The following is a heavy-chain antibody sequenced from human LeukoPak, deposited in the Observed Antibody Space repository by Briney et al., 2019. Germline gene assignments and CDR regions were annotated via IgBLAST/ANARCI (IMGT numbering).Heavy chain of an antibody. Sequence: KTSETLSLTCTVSGGSISSYYWSWIRQPPGKGLEWIGEINHSGSTNYNPSLKSRVTISVDTSKNQFSLKLSSVTAADTAVYYCARAPMYYYDSSGYHTRYAFDIWGQGTMVTVSS. D-gene: IGHD3-22*01. J-gene: IGHJ3*02. CDR2: INHSGST. CDR3: ARAPMYYYDSSGYHTRYAFDI. V-gene: IGHV4-34*01. CDR1: GGSISSYY.